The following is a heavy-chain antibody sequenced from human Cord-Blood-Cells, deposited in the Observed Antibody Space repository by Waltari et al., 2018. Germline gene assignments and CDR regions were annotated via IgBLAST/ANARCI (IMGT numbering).Heavy chain of an antibody. CDR1: GFTFSSFA. CDR2: ISYDGSNK. V-gene: IGHV3-30-3*01. CDR3: ARDSRGGGYNYFDY. J-gene: IGHJ4*02. D-gene: IGHD5-12*01. Sequence: QVQLVESGGGGVPPGRSLRLSCAASGFTFSSFAMHWVRHAPGKGVEWVAVISYDGSNKYYADSVKGRFTISRDNSKNTLYLQMNSLRAEDTAVYYCARDSRGGGYNYFDYWGQGTLVTVSS.